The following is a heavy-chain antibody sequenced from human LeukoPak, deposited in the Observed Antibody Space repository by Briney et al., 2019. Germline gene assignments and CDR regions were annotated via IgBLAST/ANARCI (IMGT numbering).Heavy chain of an antibody. D-gene: IGHD3-10*01. CDR3: ARDRGNYDAFDI. J-gene: IGHJ3*02. Sequence: SETLSLTCTVSGGSISSYYWSWVRQPAGKGLEWIGRIYTSGSTNYNPSLKSRVTMSVDTSKNQFSLKLSSVPAADTAVYYCARDRGNYDAFDIWGQGTMVTVSS. CDR1: GGSISSYY. V-gene: IGHV4-4*07. CDR2: IYTSGST.